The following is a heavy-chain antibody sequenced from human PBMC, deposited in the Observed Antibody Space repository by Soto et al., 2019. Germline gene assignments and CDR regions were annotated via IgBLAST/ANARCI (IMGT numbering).Heavy chain of an antibody. CDR3: XXXKMVDSFXXXXXXX. Sequence: QVQMVQSGAEVKKPGASVKVSCKASGYTFTSYGISWVRQAPGQGLEWMGWISGYNGNTKYAQKVQGRVTLTTDTSTXXAXXELRSLRSXXXXXXXXXXXKMVDSFXXXXXXXWG. V-gene: IGHV1-18*04. J-gene: IGHJ1*01. CDR1: GYTFTSYG. CDR2: ISGYNGNT. D-gene: IGHD2-15*01.